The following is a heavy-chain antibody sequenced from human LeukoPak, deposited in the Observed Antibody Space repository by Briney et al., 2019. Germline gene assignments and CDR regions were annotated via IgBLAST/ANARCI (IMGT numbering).Heavy chain of an antibody. CDR2: ITHRGTT. CDR3: AILGYCSSASCYAIPI. J-gene: IGHJ4*02. V-gene: IGHV4-34*01. Sequence: PSETLSLTCAVYGGSFSSYYWTWVRQPPGKGLEWLGEITHRGTTHYNPSLKSRVTISVDTQFALKLTSVTAADTAVYYCAILGYCSSASCYAIPIWGQGSLVTVSS. CDR1: GGSFSSYY. D-gene: IGHD2-2*01.